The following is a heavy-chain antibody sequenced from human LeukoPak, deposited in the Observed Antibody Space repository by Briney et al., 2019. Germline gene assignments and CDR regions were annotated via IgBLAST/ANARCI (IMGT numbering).Heavy chain of an antibody. CDR1: GGTFSTYA. V-gene: IGHV1-69*04. CDR2: IIPILRIA. J-gene: IGHJ3*02. CDR3: ARVNTYYYGSGVSRAFHM. D-gene: IGHD3-10*01. Sequence: SVKVSCKASGGTFSTYAISWVRQAPGQGLEWMGRIIPILRIANYAQKFQGRVTITADNSTSTAYMELSSLRSEDTAVYYCARVNTYYYGSGVSRAFHMWGQGTMVTVSS.